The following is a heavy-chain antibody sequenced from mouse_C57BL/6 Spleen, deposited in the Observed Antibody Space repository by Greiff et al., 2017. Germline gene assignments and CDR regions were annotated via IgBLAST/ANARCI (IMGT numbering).Heavy chain of an antibody. J-gene: IGHJ2*01. Sequence: VQLQQSGPELVKPGASVKISCKASGYTFTDYYMNWVKQSPGKSLEWIGDINPNNGGTSYNQKFKGKATLTVDKSSSTAYMELRSLTSEDSAVYYCARGHDYWGQGTTLTVSS. CDR1: GYTFTDYY. CDR3: ARGHDY. CDR2: INPNNGGT. V-gene: IGHV1-26*01. D-gene: IGHD6-1*01.